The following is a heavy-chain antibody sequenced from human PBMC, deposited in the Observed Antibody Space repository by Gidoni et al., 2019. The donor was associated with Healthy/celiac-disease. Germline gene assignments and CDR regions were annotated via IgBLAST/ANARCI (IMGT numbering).Heavy chain of an antibody. V-gene: IGHV1-69*01. CDR2: IIPIFGTA. J-gene: IGHJ6*02. Sequence: QVQLVQSGAEVKKPGSSLKVSCKASGGTFSSYAISWVRQAPGQGLGWMGGIIPIFGTANYAQKFQGRVTITADESTSTAYMELSSLRSEDTAVYYCARRGSGGGIFGVVLSMDVWGQGTTVTVSS. CDR1: GGTFSSYA. CDR3: ARRGSGGGIFGVVLSMDV. D-gene: IGHD3-3*01.